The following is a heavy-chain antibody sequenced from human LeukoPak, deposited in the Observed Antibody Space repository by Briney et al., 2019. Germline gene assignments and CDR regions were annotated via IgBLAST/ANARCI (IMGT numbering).Heavy chain of an antibody. CDR1: GGSFSGYY. V-gene: IGHV4-34*01. CDR3: ARGGYSYGYFGY. J-gene: IGHJ4*02. D-gene: IGHD5-18*01. Sequence: PSETLSLTCAVYGGSFSGYYWSWIRQPPGKGLEWIGEINHSGSTNYNPSPKSRVTISVDTSKNQFSLKLSSVTAADTAVYYCARGGYSYGYFGYWGQGTLVTVSS. CDR2: INHSGST.